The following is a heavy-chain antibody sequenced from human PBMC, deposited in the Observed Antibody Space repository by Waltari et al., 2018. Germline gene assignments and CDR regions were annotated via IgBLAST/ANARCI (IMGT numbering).Heavy chain of an antibody. D-gene: IGHD4-17*01. Sequence: QVQLQESGPGLVKPSETLSLTCAVSGYSISSGYYWGWIRQPPGKGLEWIGSIYHSGSTYYNPSLKSRVTISVDTSKNQFSLKLSSVTAADTAVYYCARGPMTTVAQYFQHWGQGTLVTVSS. V-gene: IGHV4-38-2*01. CDR3: ARGPMTTVAQYFQH. CDR2: IYHSGST. J-gene: IGHJ1*01. CDR1: GYSISSGYY.